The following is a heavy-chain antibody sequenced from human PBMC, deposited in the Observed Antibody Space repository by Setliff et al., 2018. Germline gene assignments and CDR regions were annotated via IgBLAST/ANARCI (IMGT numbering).Heavy chain of an antibody. V-gene: IGHV4-38-2*02. CDR2: IGHTGSI. CDR1: GYSIRSGYI. D-gene: IGHD2-21*02. CDR3: ARVGEAYCGGDCPKTPAIYYFDY. J-gene: IGHJ4*02. Sequence: PSETLSLTCTVSGYSIRSGYIWGWIRQPPGKGLEWVGNIGHTGSINYNPSLKSRITMSVDTSKNQFSLKLTSVTAADTAVYYCARVGEAYCGGDCPKTPAIYYFDYWGQGTLVTVSS.